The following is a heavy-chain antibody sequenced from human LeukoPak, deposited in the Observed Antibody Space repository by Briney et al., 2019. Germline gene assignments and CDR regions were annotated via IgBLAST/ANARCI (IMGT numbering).Heavy chain of an antibody. V-gene: IGHV4-34*01. CDR2: INHSGST. J-gene: IGHJ5*02. D-gene: IGHD3-3*01. Sequence: PSETLSHTCAVYGGSFSGYYWSWIRQPPGKGLEWIGEINHSGSTNYNPSLKSRVTISVDTSKNQFSLKLSSVTAADTAVYYCARGFWSSGWFDPWGQGTLVTVSS. CDR1: GGSFSGYY. CDR3: ARGFWSSGWFDP.